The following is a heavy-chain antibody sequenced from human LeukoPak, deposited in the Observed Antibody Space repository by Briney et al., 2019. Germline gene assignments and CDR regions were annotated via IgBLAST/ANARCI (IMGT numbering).Heavy chain of an antibody. CDR2: ISGSGGST. Sequence: PGGSLRLSCAASGFTFSSYAMSWVRQAPGKGLEWVSAISGSGGSTYYADSVKGRFTISRDNSKKTLYLQMNSLRAEDTAVYYCAKDYQSESGELLLGYYFDYWGQGTLVTVSS. CDR3: AKDYQSESGELLLGYYFDY. V-gene: IGHV3-23*01. D-gene: IGHD3-10*01. J-gene: IGHJ4*02. CDR1: GFTFSSYA.